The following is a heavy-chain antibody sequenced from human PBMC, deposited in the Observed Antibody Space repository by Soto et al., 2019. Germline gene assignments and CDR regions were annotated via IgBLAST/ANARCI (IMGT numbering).Heavy chain of an antibody. CDR1: GYRFPTYG. CDR3: ARDRVSSISGPWGMDV. D-gene: IGHD6-19*01. V-gene: IGHV1-18*01. Sequence: QVQLVQSGAEVKEPGASVRVSCTASGYRFPTYGSNWVRQAPGQGLEWMGWISAYNDNTNYALKLQGRVTMTTDTSTSTAYMELRSLGSDDTAVYYCARDRVSSISGPWGMDVWGQGTTVTVS. CDR2: ISAYNDNT. J-gene: IGHJ6*02.